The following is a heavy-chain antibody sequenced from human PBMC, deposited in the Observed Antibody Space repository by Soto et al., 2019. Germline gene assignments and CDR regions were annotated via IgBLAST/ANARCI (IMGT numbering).Heavy chain of an antibody. CDR3: ASGLAAGTDY. CDR2: IIPIFGTA. Sequence: AASVKVSCKASGGTFSSYAISWVRQAPGQGLEWMGGIIPIFGTANYAQKFQGRVTITADESTSTAYMELSSLRSEDTAVYYCASGLAAGTDYWGQGTLVTVSS. V-gene: IGHV1-69*13. D-gene: IGHD6-13*01. CDR1: GGTFSSYA. J-gene: IGHJ4*02.